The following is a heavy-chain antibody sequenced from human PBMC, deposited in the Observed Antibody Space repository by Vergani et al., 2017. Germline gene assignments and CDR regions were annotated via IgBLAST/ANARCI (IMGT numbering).Heavy chain of an antibody. V-gene: IGHV1-2*02. J-gene: IGHJ4*02. CDR3: ARDLGIVGATNLPSDYFDY. Sequence: QVQLVQSGAEVKKPGASVKVSCKASGYTFTGYYMHWVRQAPGQGLEWMGWINTNSGGTNYAQKFQGRVTMTRDTSISTAYMELGRLRSDDTAVYYCARDLGIVGATNLPSDYFDYWGQGTLVTVSS. CDR2: INTNSGGT. D-gene: IGHD1-26*01. CDR1: GYTFTGYY.